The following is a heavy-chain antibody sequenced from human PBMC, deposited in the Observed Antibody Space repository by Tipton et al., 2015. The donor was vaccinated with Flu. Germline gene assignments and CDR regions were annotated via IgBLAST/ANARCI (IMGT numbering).Heavy chain of an antibody. CDR2: IYSGGSK. Sequence: SLRLSCAASGFTVSSNYMSWVRQAPGKGLEWVSVIYSGGSKYYADSVKGRFTISRDNSKNTPYLQMNSLRAGDTAVYYCARAGTYYYDSSGCDAFDIWGQGTMVTVSS. J-gene: IGHJ3*02. V-gene: IGHV3-53*01. CDR1: GFTVSSNY. CDR3: ARAGTYYYDSSGCDAFDI. D-gene: IGHD3-22*01.